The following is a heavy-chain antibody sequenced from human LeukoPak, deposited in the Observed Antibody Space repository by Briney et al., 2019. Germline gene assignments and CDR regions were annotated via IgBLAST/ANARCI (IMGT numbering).Heavy chain of an antibody. CDR1: GFTFDDYA. Sequence: PGGSLRLSCAASGFTFDDYAMHWVRQAPGKGLEWVSGISWNSGSIGYVDSVKGRFTISRDNAKNSLYLQMNSLRAEDMALYYCAKPKGRFGELEAGFDYWGQGTLVTVSS. J-gene: IGHJ4*02. CDR2: ISWNSGSI. CDR3: AKPKGRFGELEAGFDY. V-gene: IGHV3-9*03. D-gene: IGHD3-10*01.